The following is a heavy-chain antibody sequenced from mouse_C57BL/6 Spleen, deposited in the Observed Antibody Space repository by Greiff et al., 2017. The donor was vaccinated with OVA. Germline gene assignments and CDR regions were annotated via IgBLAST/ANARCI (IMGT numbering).Heavy chain of an antibody. J-gene: IGHJ2*01. V-gene: IGHV1-55*01. CDR2: IYPGSGST. CDR1: GYTFTSYW. D-gene: IGHD3-2*02. Sequence: QVQLQQSGAELVKPGASVKMSCKASGYTFTSYWINWVKQRPGQGLEWIGDIYPGSGSTNYNEKFKSKATLTVDTSSSTAYMQLSSLTSEDSAVEYCEKDSSAYGDCWGQGTTLTVSS. CDR3: EKDSSAYGDC.